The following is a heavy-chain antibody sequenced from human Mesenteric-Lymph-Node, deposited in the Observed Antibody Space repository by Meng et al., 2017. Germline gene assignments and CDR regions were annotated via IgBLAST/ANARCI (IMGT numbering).Heavy chain of an antibody. D-gene: IGHD4-11*01. CDR1: GYTFTVYY. J-gene: IGHJ4*02. Sequence: QVQLVQSGAEVQKPGASVTVSCKASGYTFTVYYMHWVRQAPGQGLEWMGRINPHTGGINYAQEFQGRVAMTRDTSISTAYMELSRLRTDDTAVYYCAKIGSNHQFDLWGQGTLVTVSS. CDR3: AKIGSNHQFDL. CDR2: INPHTGGI. V-gene: IGHV1-2*06.